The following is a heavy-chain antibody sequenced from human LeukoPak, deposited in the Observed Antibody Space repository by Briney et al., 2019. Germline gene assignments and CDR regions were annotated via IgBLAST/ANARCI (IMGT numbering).Heavy chain of an antibody. Sequence: SETLSLTCAVYGGSFSGYYWSWIRQPPGKGLEWIGEINHSGSTNYNPSLKSRVTISVDTSKNQFSLKLSSVTAADTAVYYCASYYDSSGFDYWGQGTLVTVSS. CDR1: GGSFSGYY. CDR3: ASYYDSSGFDY. D-gene: IGHD3-22*01. CDR2: INHSGST. J-gene: IGHJ4*02. V-gene: IGHV4-34*01.